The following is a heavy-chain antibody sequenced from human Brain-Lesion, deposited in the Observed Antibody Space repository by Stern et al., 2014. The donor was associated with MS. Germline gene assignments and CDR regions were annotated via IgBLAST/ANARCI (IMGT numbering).Heavy chain of an antibody. CDR2: IYYSGLT. V-gene: IGHV4-39*01. CDR3: ARHDSVPRPSQLYSARDRGPGYFDY. Sequence: QVQLQESGPGLVKPSETLSLTCTASGCSISSSTLYWACLRPPPGQGLEWIGNIYYSGLTYYHPSLRSRVTISVDMYNNPFSLKLSSVTAADTAIYYCARHDSVPRPSQLYSARDRGPGYFDYWGQGTLVTVSS. CDR1: GCSISSSTLY. D-gene: IGHD1-26*01. J-gene: IGHJ4*02.